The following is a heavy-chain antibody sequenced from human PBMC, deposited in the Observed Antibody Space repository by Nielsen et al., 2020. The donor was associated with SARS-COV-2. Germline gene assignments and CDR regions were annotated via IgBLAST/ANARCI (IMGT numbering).Heavy chain of an antibody. V-gene: IGHV3-33*08. CDR3: AREVYDSGGYSFDY. CDR1: GFTFDDYA. CDR2: IWYDGSNK. D-gene: IGHD3-22*01. J-gene: IGHJ4*02. Sequence: GESLKISCAASGFTFDDYAMHWVRQAPGKGLEWVAVIWYDGSNKYYADSVKGRFTISRDNSKNTLYLQMNSLRAEDTAVYYCAREVYDSGGYSFDYWGQGTLVTVSS.